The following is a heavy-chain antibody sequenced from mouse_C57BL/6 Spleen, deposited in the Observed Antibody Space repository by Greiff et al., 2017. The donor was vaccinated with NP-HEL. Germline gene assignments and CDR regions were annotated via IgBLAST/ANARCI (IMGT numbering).Heavy chain of an antibody. Sequence: VQLQQSGPELVKPGASVKIPCKASGYTFTDYNMDWVKQSHGKSLEWIGDINPNNGGTIYNQKFKGKATLTVDKSSSTAYMELRSLTSEDTAVYYCARSGLYDGYYGWYFDVWGTGTTVTVSS. CDR1: GYTFTDYN. CDR3: ARSGLYDGYYGWYFDV. D-gene: IGHD2-3*01. CDR2: INPNNGGT. V-gene: IGHV1-18*01. J-gene: IGHJ1*03.